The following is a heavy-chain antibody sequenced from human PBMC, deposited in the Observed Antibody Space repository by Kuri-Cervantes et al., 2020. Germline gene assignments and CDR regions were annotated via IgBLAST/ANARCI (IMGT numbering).Heavy chain of an antibody. CDR3: ARGGRAYCSSTSCRYFDY. CDR1: GGSFSGYY. V-gene: IGHV4-34*01. Sequence: SETLSLTCAVYGGSFSGYYWSWIRQPPGKGLEWIGEINHSGSTNYNLSLKSRVTISVDTSKNQFSLKLSSVTAADTAVYYCARGGRAYCSSTSCRYFDYWGQGTLVTVSS. J-gene: IGHJ4*02. D-gene: IGHD2-2*01. CDR2: INHSGST.